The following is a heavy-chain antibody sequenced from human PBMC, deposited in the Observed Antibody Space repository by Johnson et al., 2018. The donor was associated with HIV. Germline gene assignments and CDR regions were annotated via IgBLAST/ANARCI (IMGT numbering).Heavy chain of an antibody. CDR2: IWYDGSNK. V-gene: IGHV3-33*06. CDR3: AKGLAAFFAFDI. Sequence: QVQLVESGGGVVQPGRSLRLSCAASGFTFSSYGMHWVRQAPGKGLEWVAVIWYDGSNKYYADSVKGRFTISRDNSKNTLYLQMNSLRAEDTAGYYCAKGLAAFFAFDIWGQGTMVTVSS. D-gene: IGHD3-3*01. CDR1: GFTFSSYG. J-gene: IGHJ3*02.